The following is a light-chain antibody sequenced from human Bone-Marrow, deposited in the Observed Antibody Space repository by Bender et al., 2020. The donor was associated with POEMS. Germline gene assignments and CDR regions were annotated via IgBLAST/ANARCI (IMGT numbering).Light chain of an antibody. V-gene: IGLV2-14*03. CDR1: SSDVGGYNY. Sequence: QSALTQPASVSGSPGQSITISCTGTSSDVGGYNYVSWYQQHPGKVPKVVIYDVSVRASGVSDRFSGSKSDNTASLTISGLQAEDEADYYCSSYTSSNTVVFGGGTKLTVL. CDR2: DVS. J-gene: IGLJ2*01. CDR3: SSYTSSNTVV.